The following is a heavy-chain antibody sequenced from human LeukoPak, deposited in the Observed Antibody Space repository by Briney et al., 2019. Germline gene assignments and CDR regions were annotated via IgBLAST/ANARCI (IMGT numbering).Heavy chain of an antibody. CDR3: ARDRDGPDY. J-gene: IGHJ4*02. V-gene: IGHV3-23*01. D-gene: IGHD5-24*01. Sequence: GGSLRLSCAASGXSFSTYYLNWVRQAPGKGLEWVSGIRGSGTRTFYADSVKGRFTISRDNAKNMVYLQMNSLRAEDTAVYYCARDRDGPDYWGQGTLVTVSS. CDR1: GXSFSTYY. CDR2: IRGSGTRT.